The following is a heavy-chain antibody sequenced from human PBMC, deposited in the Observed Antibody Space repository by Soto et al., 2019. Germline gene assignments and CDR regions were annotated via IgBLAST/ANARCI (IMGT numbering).Heavy chain of an antibody. CDR1: GGPISSSSYY. CDR3: AKVTMVRGLDYYYYLDV. V-gene: IGHV4-39*01. Sequence: PSETLSLTCTVSGGPISSSSYYWGWIRQPPGKGLEWIGSIYYSGSTYYNPSLKSRVTISVDTSKNQFSLKLSSVTAADTAVYYCAKVTMVRGLDYYYYLDVCGKGTTDTVSS. CDR2: IYYSGST. J-gene: IGHJ6*03. D-gene: IGHD3-10*01.